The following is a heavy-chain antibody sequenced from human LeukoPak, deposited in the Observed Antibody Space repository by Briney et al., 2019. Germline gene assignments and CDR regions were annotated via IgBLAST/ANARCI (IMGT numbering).Heavy chain of an antibody. V-gene: IGHV3-7*01. Sequence: PGGSLRLSCVASGFSFSTYWLSWVGQAPGEGVEWVANIKQDESERQYVDSVKGRFTISRDNAKNSLYLQMNSLTAEDTAVFYCARRRYGEAFDVWGQGTMVTVSS. CDR2: IKQDESER. CDR3: ARRRYGEAFDV. CDR1: GFSFSTYW. D-gene: IGHD3-9*01. J-gene: IGHJ3*01.